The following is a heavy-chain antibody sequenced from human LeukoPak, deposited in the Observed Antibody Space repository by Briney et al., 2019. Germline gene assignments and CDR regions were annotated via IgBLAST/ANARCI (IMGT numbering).Heavy chain of an antibody. CDR2: INPNSGGT. D-gene: IGHD3-3*01. V-gene: IGHV1-2*02. J-gene: IGHJ5*02. CDR3: ALNYDFWSGYYKP. CDR1: GYTFTGYY. Sequence: GASVKVSCKAPGYTFTGYYMHWVRQAPGQGLEWMGWINPNSGGTNYAQKFQGRVTMTRDTSISTAYMELSRLRSDDTAVYYCALNYDFWSGYYKPWGQGTLVTVSS.